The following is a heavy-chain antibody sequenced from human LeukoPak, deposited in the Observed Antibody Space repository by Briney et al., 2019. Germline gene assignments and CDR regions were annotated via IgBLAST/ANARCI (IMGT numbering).Heavy chain of an antibody. Sequence: GGSLRLSCAASGFTFSTYGMHWVRQAPGKGLEWVSFIRYVGINKYYADSVKGRSTISRDNSNNTVYLQMNNLRPEDTAVFYCARGQGYESYYYMDVWGKGTTVSVSS. D-gene: IGHD2-2*01. V-gene: IGHV3-30*02. J-gene: IGHJ6*03. CDR2: IRYVGINK. CDR3: ARGQGYESYYYMDV. CDR1: GFTFSTYG.